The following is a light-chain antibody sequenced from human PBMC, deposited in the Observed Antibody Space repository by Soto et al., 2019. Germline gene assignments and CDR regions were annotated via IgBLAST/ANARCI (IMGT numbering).Light chain of an antibody. CDR1: RGISSY. CDR2: AAS. J-gene: IGKJ2*01. V-gene: IGKV1-9*01. CDR3: QQLDSSQYT. Sequence: DIQLTQSPSFLSASVGDRVTITCRASRGISSYLAWFQQIPGKPPKLVIYAASTLQPGVPSRFSGGGSGTEFTLTNSSLQPEDFATYYYQQLDSSQYTFGQGTKLEIK.